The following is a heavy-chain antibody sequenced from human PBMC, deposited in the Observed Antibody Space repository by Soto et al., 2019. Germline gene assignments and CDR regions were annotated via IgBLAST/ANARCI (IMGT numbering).Heavy chain of an antibody. CDR3: ARPTYDFWSGYPRAFDI. CDR1: GYSFTSYY. D-gene: IGHD3-3*01. Sequence: EASVKVSCKASGYSFTSYYMHWVRQAPGQGLEWMGIINPSGGSTSYAQKFQGRVTMTRDTSTSTVYMELSSLRSEDTAVYYCARPTYDFWSGYPRAFDIWGQGTMVTVSS. CDR2: INPSGGST. J-gene: IGHJ3*02. V-gene: IGHV1-46*01.